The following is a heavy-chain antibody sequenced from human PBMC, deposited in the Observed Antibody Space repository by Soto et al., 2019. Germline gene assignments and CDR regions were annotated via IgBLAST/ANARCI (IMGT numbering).Heavy chain of an antibody. D-gene: IGHD3-3*01. Sequence: VGSLRLSCAASGFTFSSYGMHWVRQAPGKGLEWVAVIWYDGSNKYYADSVKGRFTISRDNSKNTLYLQMNSLRAEDTAVYYCARHLTIFGVAPIGYWGQGTLVTVSS. CDR2: IWYDGSNK. CDR1: GFTFSSYG. J-gene: IGHJ4*02. V-gene: IGHV3-33*01. CDR3: ARHLTIFGVAPIGY.